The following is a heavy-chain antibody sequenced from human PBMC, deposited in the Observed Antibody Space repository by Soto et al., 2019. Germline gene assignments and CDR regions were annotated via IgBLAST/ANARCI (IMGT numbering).Heavy chain of an antibody. D-gene: IGHD6-19*01. V-gene: IGHV3-23*01. CDR2: ISGSGGST. J-gene: IGHJ4*02. CDR3: ATLQIYSSGWSDFDY. CDR1: GFTFSSYA. Sequence: GGSLRLSCAASGFTFSSYAMSWVRQAPGKGLEWVSAISGSGGSTYYADSVKGRFTISRDNSKNTLYLQMNSLRAEDTAVYYCATLQIYSSGWSDFDYWGQGTLVTVSS.